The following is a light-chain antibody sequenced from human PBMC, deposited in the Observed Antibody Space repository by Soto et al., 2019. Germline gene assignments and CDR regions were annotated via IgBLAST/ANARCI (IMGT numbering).Light chain of an antibody. V-gene: IGKV1-9*01. J-gene: IGKJ5*01. CDR2: GAS. CDR3: QQLFRYPLA. CDR1: EGIVNY. Sequence: IQLTQSPSSLSASVGDRVTITCRASEGIVNYLAWYQQQPGKAPKLLIYGASTLQGGVPSRFTGSGSGTDFTLTISSLQPEDFETSHCQQLFRYPLAFGQGTRLEMK.